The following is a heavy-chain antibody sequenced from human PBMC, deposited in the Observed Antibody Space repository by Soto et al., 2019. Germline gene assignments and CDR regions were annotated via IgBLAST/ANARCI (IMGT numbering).Heavy chain of an antibody. CDR1: GGSISSSSYY. CDR3: ASLLTMVRGVLFDY. CDR2: IYYSGST. D-gene: IGHD3-10*01. V-gene: IGHV4-39*01. Sequence: TSETLSLTCTVSGGSISSSSYYWGWIRQPPGKGLEWIGSIYYSGSTYYNPSLKSRVTISVDTSKNQFSLKLSSVTAADTAVYYCASLLTMVRGVLFDYWGQGTLVTVSS. J-gene: IGHJ4*02.